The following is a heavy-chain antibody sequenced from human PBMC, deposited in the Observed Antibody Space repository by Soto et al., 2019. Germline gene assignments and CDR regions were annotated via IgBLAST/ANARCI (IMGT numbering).Heavy chain of an antibody. CDR3: AKERYLHTPYYDFWSGYYDFDY. CDR2: ISYDGSNK. V-gene: IGHV3-30*18. D-gene: IGHD3-3*01. Sequence: QVQLVESGGGVVQPGRSLRLSCAASGFTFSSYGMHWVRQAPGKGLEWVAVISYDGSNKYYADSVKGRFTIYRDNSKNTLYLQMNSLRAEDTAVYYCAKERYLHTPYYDFWSGYYDFDYWGQGTLVTVSS. J-gene: IGHJ4*02. CDR1: GFTFSSYG.